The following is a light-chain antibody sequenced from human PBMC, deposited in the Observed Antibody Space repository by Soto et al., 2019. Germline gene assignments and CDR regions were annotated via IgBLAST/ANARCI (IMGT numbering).Light chain of an antibody. Sequence: DLQMTQSLSCLAPFVGGRVTNTFRAGQGISNYLAWYQQKPGKVPKLLIYAASTLQSGVPSRFSGSGSGTDFTLTISSLQPEDVATYYCQKYNSAPPTWTFGQGTKVDI. CDR2: AAS. CDR1: QGISNY. CDR3: QKYNSAPPTWT. V-gene: IGKV1-27*01. J-gene: IGKJ1*01.